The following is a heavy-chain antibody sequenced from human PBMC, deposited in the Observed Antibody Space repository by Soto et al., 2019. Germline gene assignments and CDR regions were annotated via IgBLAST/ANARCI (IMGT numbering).Heavy chain of an antibody. CDR1: GGSISSYY. Sequence: KLPETLSLTGTVSGGSISSYYWSWIRQPPGKGLEWIGYIYYSGSTNYNPSLKSRVTISVDTSKNEFSLKLNSVTAADTAVYYCARRGHSSSWHFDYWGQGTLVTVSS. V-gene: IGHV4-59*01. CDR2: IYYSGST. J-gene: IGHJ4*02. CDR3: ARRGHSSSWHFDY. D-gene: IGHD6-13*01.